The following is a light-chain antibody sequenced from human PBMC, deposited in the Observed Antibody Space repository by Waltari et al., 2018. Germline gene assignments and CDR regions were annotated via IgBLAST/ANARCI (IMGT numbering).Light chain of an antibody. J-gene: IGKJ5*01. CDR1: QGIAFY. CDR3: QQYANLPHT. Sequence: DIQVTQSPSSLSASIGDRVTITCRTSQGIAFYLNWYQQKPGQAPKLLIYHASNLQSGVPSRFSGRGSGTDFTLSISSLQPEDFATYHCQQYANLPHTFGQGTRLEIK. V-gene: IGKV1-39*01. CDR2: HAS.